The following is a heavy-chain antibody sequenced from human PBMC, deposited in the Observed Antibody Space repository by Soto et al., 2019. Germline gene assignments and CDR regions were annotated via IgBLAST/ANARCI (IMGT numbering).Heavy chain of an antibody. Sequence: SVKVSCKASGGTFSSYAISWVRQAPGQGLEWMGGIIPIFGTANYAQKFQGRVTITADKSTSTAYMELSSLRSEDTAVYYCARSLTNYDFWIGYEYYYYYGMDVWGQGTTVTVSS. CDR1: GGTFSSYA. D-gene: IGHD3-3*01. CDR2: IIPIFGTA. V-gene: IGHV1-69*06. J-gene: IGHJ6*02. CDR3: ARSLTNYDFWIGYEYYYYYGMDV.